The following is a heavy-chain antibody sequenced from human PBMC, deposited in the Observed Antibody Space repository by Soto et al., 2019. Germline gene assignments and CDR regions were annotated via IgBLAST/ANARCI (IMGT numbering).Heavy chain of an antibody. J-gene: IGHJ4*02. CDR1: GGSFSGYY. Sequence: PSETLSLTCAVYGGSFSGYYWSWIRQPPGKGLEWIGEINHSGSTNYNPSLKSRVTISVDTSKNQFSLKLSSVTAADTAVYYCARHNYGDFEYWGQGTLVTVSS. CDR2: INHSGST. CDR3: ARHNYGDFEY. V-gene: IGHV4-34*01. D-gene: IGHD4-17*01.